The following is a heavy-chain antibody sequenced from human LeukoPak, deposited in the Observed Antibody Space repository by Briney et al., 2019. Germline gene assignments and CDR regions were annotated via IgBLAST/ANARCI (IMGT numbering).Heavy chain of an antibody. CDR3: ARGPVASFGVINYYFDY. CDR2: MYTSGST. V-gene: IGHV4-61*02. D-gene: IGHD3-3*01. Sequence: SETLSPTCTVSGGSISSGSYYWSWIRQPAGKGLEWIGRMYTSGSTNYNPSLKSRVTISLDTSKNQFSLQLSSVTVADTAVYYCARGPVASFGVINYYFDYWGQGTLVTVSS. J-gene: IGHJ4*02. CDR1: GGSISSGSYY.